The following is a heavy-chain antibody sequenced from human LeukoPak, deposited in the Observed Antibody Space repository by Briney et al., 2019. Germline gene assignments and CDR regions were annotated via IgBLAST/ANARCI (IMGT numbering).Heavy chain of an antibody. CDR1: GYTFTSYG. Sequence: ASVKVSCKASGYTFTSYGISWVRQAPGQGLEWMGWISAYNGNTNYAQKLQGRVTMTTDTSTSTAYMELSSLRSEDTAVYYCATEEYYRGNLLVMDWGQGTLVTVSS. V-gene: IGHV1-18*01. CDR2: ISAYNGNT. D-gene: IGHD2/OR15-2a*01. J-gene: IGHJ4*02. CDR3: ATEEYYRGNLLVMD.